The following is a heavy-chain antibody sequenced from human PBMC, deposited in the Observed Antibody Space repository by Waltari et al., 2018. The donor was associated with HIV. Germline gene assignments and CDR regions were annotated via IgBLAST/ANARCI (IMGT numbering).Heavy chain of an antibody. V-gene: IGHV3-21*01. D-gene: IGHD3-10*01. CDR1: GFTFSPYN. Sequence: EVQLVQSGGGLVKAGGSLTLSCAASGFTFSPYNMNWVRQAPGKGLVCVSSISGDTYSIYYADSVRGRFTISRDIAKNSLYMQMNSLRVEDTSVYYCARDLGSGIRYSYDMDVWGQGTTVTVS. CDR3: ARDLGSGIRYSYDMDV. CDR2: ISGDTYSI. J-gene: IGHJ6*02.